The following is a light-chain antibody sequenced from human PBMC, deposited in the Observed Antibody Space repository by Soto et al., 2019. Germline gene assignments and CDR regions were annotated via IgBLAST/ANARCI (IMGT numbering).Light chain of an antibody. Sequence: QSVLTQPASVSGSPGQSIIISCTGTSSDIGSYDRVSWYQWHPGKAPKLMIYEDTRRPSGISNRFSGSKSGNTASLTISGLKAGDGADYYCCQYAGSIFSVVSGGGTKPTVL. CDR1: SSDIGSYDR. CDR3: CQYAGSIFSVV. J-gene: IGLJ2*01. CDR2: EDT. V-gene: IGLV2-23*01.